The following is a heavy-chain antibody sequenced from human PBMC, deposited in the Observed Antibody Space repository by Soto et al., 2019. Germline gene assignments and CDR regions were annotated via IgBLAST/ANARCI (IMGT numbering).Heavy chain of an antibody. Sequence: PSETLSLTCTVSGGSISSSSYYWGWIRQPPGKGLEWIGSIYYSGSTYYNPSLKSRVTISVDTSKNQFSLKLSSVTAADTAVYYCATTATHPLLWFGVKFSEDGMDVWGQGTTVTVSS. CDR3: ATTATHPLLWFGVKFSEDGMDV. J-gene: IGHJ6*02. CDR2: IYYSGST. V-gene: IGHV4-39*01. D-gene: IGHD3-10*01. CDR1: GGSISSSSYY.